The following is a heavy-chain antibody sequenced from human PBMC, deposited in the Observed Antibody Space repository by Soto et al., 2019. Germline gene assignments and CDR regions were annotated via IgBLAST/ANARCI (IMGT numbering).Heavy chain of an antibody. Sequence: QVQLVQSGAEVKKPGSSVKVSCKASGGTFSSYAISWVRQAPGQGLEWMGGIIPIFGTAKYAQKFQGRVTITAAQSTITDYMERRSLRSADTAVDYCSRDSGAVDTAMVEEDGYDYDMDVWGQGTTVTVSS. CDR2: IIPIFGTA. D-gene: IGHD5-18*01. CDR1: GGTFSSYA. J-gene: IGHJ6*02. CDR3: SRDSGAVDTAMVEEDGYDYDMDV. V-gene: IGHV1-69*01.